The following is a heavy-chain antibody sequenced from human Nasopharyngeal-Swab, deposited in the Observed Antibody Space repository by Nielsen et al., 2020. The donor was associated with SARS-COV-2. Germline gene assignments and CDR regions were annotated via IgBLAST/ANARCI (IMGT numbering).Heavy chain of an antibody. J-gene: IGHJ3*02. CDR3: ARTAIEGGYYRGDAFDI. V-gene: IGHV5-51*01. CDR2: IYLGDSDT. D-gene: IGHD3-22*01. Sequence: GESLKISCKGSGYRFISYWIGWVRQMPGKGLEWMGIIYLGDSDTRYSPSFQGQVTISADKSISTAYLQWSSLKASDPAMYYCARTAIEGGYYRGDAFDIWGQGTMVTVSS. CDR1: GYRFISYW.